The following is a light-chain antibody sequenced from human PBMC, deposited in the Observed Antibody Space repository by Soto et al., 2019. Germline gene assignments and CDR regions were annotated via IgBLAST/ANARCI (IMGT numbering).Light chain of an antibody. Sequence: DIQMTQSPSSLSASLGDRVTITCRASQSITSYYNWYQQKPGKAPKLLIYAASSMKSGVPSRFSGSGSGTDFTLTISSLQPEDFATYYCQQSYSILYAFGPGTKVHIK. CDR3: QQSYSILYA. V-gene: IGKV1-39*01. J-gene: IGKJ3*01. CDR1: QSITSY. CDR2: AAS.